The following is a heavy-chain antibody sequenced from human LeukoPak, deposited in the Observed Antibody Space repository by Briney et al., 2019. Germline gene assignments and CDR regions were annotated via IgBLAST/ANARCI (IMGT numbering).Heavy chain of an antibody. CDR2: INHSGST. CDR3: ARGLRYFDWLTRAAFDI. Sequence: SETLSLTCAVYGGSFSGYYWSWIRQPPGKGLEWIGEINHSGSTNYNPSLKSRVTISVDTSKNQFSLKLSSVTAADTAVYYCARGLRYFDWLTRAAFDIWGQGTMVTVSS. V-gene: IGHV4-34*01. D-gene: IGHD3-9*01. J-gene: IGHJ3*02. CDR1: GGSFSGYY.